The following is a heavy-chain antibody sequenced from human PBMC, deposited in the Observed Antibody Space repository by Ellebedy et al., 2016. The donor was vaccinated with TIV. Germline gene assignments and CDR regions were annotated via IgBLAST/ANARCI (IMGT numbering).Heavy chain of an antibody. CDR2: ISAYNGNT. CDR1: GYTFTSYG. V-gene: IGHV1-18*01. D-gene: IGHD3-16*02. J-gene: IGHJ4*02. Sequence: AASVKVSCKASGYTFTSYGISWVRQAPGQGLEWMGWISAYNGNTNYSQKLQGRVTMTTDTSTSTADMELRSLRSDDTAVYYCARDQGDDYVWGSYLDYWGQGTLVTVSP. CDR3: ARDQGDDYVWGSYLDY.